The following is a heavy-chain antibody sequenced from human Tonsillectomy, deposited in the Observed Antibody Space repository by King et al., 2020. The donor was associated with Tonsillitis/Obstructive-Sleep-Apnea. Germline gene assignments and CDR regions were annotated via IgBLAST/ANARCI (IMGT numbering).Heavy chain of an antibody. V-gene: IGHV1-3*01. CDR1: GYTFTSYA. CDR3: ARDRPYCSSTSCYLSRAFDI. J-gene: IGHJ3*02. CDR2: INAAKGKT. D-gene: IGHD2-2*01. Sequence: VQLVQSGAEVKKPGASVKVSCKASGYTFTSYAMHWVRQAPGQRLEWMVWINAAKGKTKYSQKFQGRVTITRDTSASTAYMERSSLRSEDTAVYYCARDRPYCSSTSCYLSRAFDIWGQGTMVTVSS.